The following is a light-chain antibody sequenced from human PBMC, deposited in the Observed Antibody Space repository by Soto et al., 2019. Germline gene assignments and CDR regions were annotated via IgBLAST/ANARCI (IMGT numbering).Light chain of an antibody. CDR1: SSDVGGYNY. CDR3: SSYTSSSISYV. V-gene: IGLV2-14*01. Sequence: SALTQPASVSGSPVQSITISCTGTSSDVGGYNYVSWYQQHPGKAPKLMIYEVSNRPSGVSNRFSGSKSGNTASLTISGLQAEDEADYYCSSYTSSSISYVFGTGTKVTVL. J-gene: IGLJ1*01. CDR2: EVS.